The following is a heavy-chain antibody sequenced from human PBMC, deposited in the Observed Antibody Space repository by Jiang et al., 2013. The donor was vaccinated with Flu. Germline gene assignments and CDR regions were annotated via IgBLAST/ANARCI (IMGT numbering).Heavy chain of an antibody. Sequence: PGLVKPSETLSLTCTVSGGSIDRSSYYWGWIRQPPGKGLEWIGNIYYTGSAYYNPSLKSRVTISVDTSKNQFSLTLTSVTAADTSVFYCARRRVATPGTGWFDSWGQGTLVTVSS. CDR2: IYYTGSA. D-gene: IGHD6-13*01. CDR1: GGSIDRSSYY. CDR3: ARRRVATPGTGWFDS. V-gene: IGHV4-39*01. J-gene: IGHJ5*01.